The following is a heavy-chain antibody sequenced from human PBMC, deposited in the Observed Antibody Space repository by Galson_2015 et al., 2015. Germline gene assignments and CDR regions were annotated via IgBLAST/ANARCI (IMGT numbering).Heavy chain of an antibody. V-gene: IGHV4-59*01. J-gene: IGHJ4*02. CDR1: GGSLSDFY. D-gene: IGHD4-23*01. CDR3: ARVHGGKASEFDY. Sequence: GTLSLTCTVSGGSLSDFYLSWVRQPPGEGLGWVGDTYDSGSTNYNPSLTRRVTTSVDTSKNQFSLKLSSVSPADPAVYYCARVHGGKASEFDYWGQGILVTVSS. CDR2: TYDSGST.